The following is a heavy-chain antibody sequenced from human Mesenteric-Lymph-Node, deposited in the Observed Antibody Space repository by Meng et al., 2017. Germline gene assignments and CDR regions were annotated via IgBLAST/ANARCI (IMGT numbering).Heavy chain of an antibody. CDR3: ANVQMFPWANWFDP. J-gene: IGHJ5*02. Sequence: EVQLLESGGGLVQPGWSLRLSCAASGFTFSSYAMSWVRQAPGKGLEWVSAISGSGGSTYYADSVKGRFTISRDNSKNTLYLQMNSLRAEDTAVYYCANVQMFPWANWFDPWGQGTLVTVSS. CDR2: ISGSGGST. CDR1: GFTFSSYA. V-gene: IGHV3-23*01. D-gene: IGHD5-24*01.